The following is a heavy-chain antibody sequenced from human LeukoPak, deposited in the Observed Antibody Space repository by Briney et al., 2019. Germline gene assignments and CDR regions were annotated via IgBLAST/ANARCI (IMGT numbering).Heavy chain of an antibody. D-gene: IGHD2-8*01. V-gene: IGHV3-74*01. CDR2: ISSDGTTT. CDR3: ARDADGPGSLIDY. Sequence: GGSLRLSCAASGFPFSIYWMQWVRQAPGEGLVWVSRISSDGTTTTYADSVKGRFNISRDNDKNTLYLEVRSLRAEDTAVYFCARDADGPGSLIDYWGQGTLVTVSS. CDR1: GFPFSIYW. J-gene: IGHJ4*02.